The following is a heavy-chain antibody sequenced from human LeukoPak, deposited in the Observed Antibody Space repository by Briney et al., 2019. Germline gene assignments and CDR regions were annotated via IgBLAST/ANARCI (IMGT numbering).Heavy chain of an antibody. D-gene: IGHD3-22*01. CDR3: AKGSYYDSSGSFYSDY. CDR1: GFTFSSYA. V-gene: IGHV3-23*01. CDR2: ISGSGDNT. Sequence: GGSLRLSCAASGFTFSSYAMSWVRQAPGKGLEWVSGISGSGDNTYYADSVKGRFTISRDNSKSTLYVQVNSLGTEDTAAYYCAKGSYYDSSGSFYSDYWGQGTLVTVSS. J-gene: IGHJ4*02.